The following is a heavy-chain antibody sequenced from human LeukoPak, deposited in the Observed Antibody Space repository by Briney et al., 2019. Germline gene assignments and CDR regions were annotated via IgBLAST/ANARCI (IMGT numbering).Heavy chain of an antibody. CDR2: IIPILGIA. CDR1: GGTFSSYT. J-gene: IGHJ5*02. Sequence: SVKVPCKASGGTFSSYTISWVRQAPGRGLEWMGRIIPILGIANYAQKFQGRVTITADKSTSTAYMELSSLRSEDTAVYYCASPEYSSSWYWFDPWGQGTLVTVSS. D-gene: IGHD6-13*01. CDR3: ASPEYSSSWYWFDP. V-gene: IGHV1-69*02.